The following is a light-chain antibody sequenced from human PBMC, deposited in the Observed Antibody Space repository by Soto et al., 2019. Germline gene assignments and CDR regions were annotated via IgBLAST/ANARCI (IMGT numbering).Light chain of an antibody. V-gene: IGLV2-18*02. CDR2: EVS. CDR1: SSDVGSYNR. CDR3: SSYTSSSTFSYV. J-gene: IGLJ1*01. Sequence: QSVLTQPPSVSGSPGQSVTISCTGTSSDVGSYNRVSWYQQPPGTAPKLMIYEVSNRPSGVPDRFSGSKSGNTASLTISGLQAEDEADYYCSSYTSSSTFSYVFGTGTKVTVL.